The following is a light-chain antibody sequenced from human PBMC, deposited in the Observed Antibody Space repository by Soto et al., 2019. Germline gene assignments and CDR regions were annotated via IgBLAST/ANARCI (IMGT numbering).Light chain of an antibody. CDR3: QQYDKWPRT. J-gene: IGKJ1*01. Sequence: EIVMTQSPATLSVSPGEIATLSCRSSQSVSRKLAWYQQTRGQAPRLLMYGASTRATGVPARFSGSGSGTEFTLTISALQSEDFAVYHCQQYDKWPRTFGQGTKVDIK. V-gene: IGKV3-15*01. CDR1: QSVSRK. CDR2: GAS.